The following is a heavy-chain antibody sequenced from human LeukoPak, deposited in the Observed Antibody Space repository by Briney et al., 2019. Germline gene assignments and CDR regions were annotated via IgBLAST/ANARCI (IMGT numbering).Heavy chain of an antibody. CDR1: GFTFSSYA. CDR3: ARDRSSGWYGQLGY. V-gene: IGHV3-64*01. Sequence: PGGSLRLSCAASGFTFSSYAMHWVRQAPGKGLEYVSAISSNGSSTYYANSVKGRFTISRDNSKNTLYLQMGSLRAEDMAVYYCARDRSSGWYGQLGYWGQGTLVTVSS. CDR2: ISSNGSST. J-gene: IGHJ4*02. D-gene: IGHD6-19*01.